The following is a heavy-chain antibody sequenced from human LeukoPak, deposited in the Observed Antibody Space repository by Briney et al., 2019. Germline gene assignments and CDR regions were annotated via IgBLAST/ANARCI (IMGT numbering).Heavy chain of an antibody. CDR3: AKVWSYGYHFDF. CDR1: GFSFSSYW. V-gene: IGHV3-7*01. CDR2: IKQAGSEK. D-gene: IGHD5-18*01. J-gene: IGHJ4*02. Sequence: GGSLRLSCAASGFSFSSYWMSWVRQAPGKGTEWVANIKQAGSEKYYVDTVKGRFTISRDNAQNSLYLQMNSLRAEDTAVYYCAKVWSYGYHFDFWGQGTLVTVSS.